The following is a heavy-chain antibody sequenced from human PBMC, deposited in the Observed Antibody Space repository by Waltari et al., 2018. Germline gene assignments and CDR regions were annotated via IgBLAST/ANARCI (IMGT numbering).Heavy chain of an antibody. CDR3: ARRSRFSGSPLGH. CDR1: GFPFTSYE. J-gene: IGHJ1*01. D-gene: IGHD1-26*01. Sequence: EVQLVESGGGLVQPGGSLRLSCAASGFPFTSYEMNWVRQAPGKGLEWVSYISTSGNTANYTDSVKGRFSISRDNAKNSVTLQMNSLRVEDTAVYYCARRSRFSGSPLGHWGQGTLVIVSS. CDR2: ISTSGNTA. V-gene: IGHV3-48*03.